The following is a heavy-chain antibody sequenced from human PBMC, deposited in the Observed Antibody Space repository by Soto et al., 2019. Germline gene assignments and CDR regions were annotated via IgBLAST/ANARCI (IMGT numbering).Heavy chain of an antibody. Sequence: SETLSLTCTVSGGSLSSSSYYWGWIRQPPGKGLEWIGSIYYSGSTYYNPSLKSRVTISVDTSKNQFSLKLSSVTAADTAVYYCARPTPTFSNSGYDYGYWFDPWGQGTLVTVSS. D-gene: IGHD5-12*01. J-gene: IGHJ5*02. CDR1: GGSLSSSSYY. CDR3: ARPTPTFSNSGYDYGYWFDP. V-gene: IGHV4-39*01. CDR2: IYYSGST.